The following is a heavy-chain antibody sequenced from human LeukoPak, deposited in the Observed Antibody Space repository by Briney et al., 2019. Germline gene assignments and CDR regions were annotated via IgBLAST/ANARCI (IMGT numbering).Heavy chain of an antibody. V-gene: IGHV4-59*08. CDR3: ARHGPFGYYYDSSGDPGRWYFDY. CDR1: GASIKSYY. Sequence: SETLSLTCSVSGASIKSYYWSWIRQPPGKGLEWIGYIYYSGSTNYNPSLKSRVTISVDTSKNQFSLKLSSVTAADTAVYYCARHGPFGYYYDSSGDPGRWYFDYWGQGTLVTVSS. D-gene: IGHD3-22*01. J-gene: IGHJ4*02. CDR2: IYYSGST.